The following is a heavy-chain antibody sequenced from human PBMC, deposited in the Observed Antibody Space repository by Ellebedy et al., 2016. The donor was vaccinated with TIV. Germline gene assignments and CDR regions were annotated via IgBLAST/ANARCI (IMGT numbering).Heavy chain of an antibody. CDR3: ARGWFGSGMGV. CDR1: GDSVSPDIG. D-gene: IGHD3-16*01. V-gene: IGHV6-1*01. Sequence: SQTLSLTCVISGDSVSPDIGWNWIRQSPSRGLEWLGRTYYRSKWNNDYAVSLKSRIIINPDTSKNQFSLQLNSVIPDDTAVYYCARGWFGSGMGVWGQGTTVTVSS. J-gene: IGHJ6*02. CDR2: TYYRSKWNN.